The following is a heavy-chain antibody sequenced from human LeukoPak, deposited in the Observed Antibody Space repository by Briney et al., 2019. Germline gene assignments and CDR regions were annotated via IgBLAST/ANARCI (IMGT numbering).Heavy chain of an antibody. CDR2: VSSTGGDK. J-gene: IGHJ4*02. CDR3: ARGENGSFDY. CDR1: GVTFEDYY. Sequence: GGSLRLSCRGSGVTFEDYYLSWIRQAPGKGLEWISYVSSTGGDKFYTDPVKGRFTISRDNARSSVYMEMNDLMAEDTAFYYCARGENGSFDYLGQGTLVIVSS. D-gene: IGHD3-10*01. V-gene: IGHV3-11*01.